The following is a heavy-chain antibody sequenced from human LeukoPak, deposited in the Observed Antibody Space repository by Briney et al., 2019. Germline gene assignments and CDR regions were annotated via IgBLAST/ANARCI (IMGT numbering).Heavy chain of an antibody. Sequence: GGSLRLSCAASGFTFSNTWMSWVRQAPGKGLEWVSGITSSGGNTFYADSVKGRFTISRDNSRNTLFLQTNSLRAGDTAVYYCVKGVENCSGGSCWLNDAFDIWGQGTMVTVSS. CDR2: ITSSGGNT. D-gene: IGHD2-15*01. CDR3: VKGVENCSGGSCWLNDAFDI. J-gene: IGHJ3*02. V-gene: IGHV3-23*01. CDR1: GFTFSNTW.